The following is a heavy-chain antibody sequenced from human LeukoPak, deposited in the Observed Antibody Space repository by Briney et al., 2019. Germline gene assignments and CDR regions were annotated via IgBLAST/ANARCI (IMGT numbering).Heavy chain of an antibody. CDR1: GYTFTGYY. CDR3: ARDEIPELLWFGEFYCGMDV. J-gene: IGHJ6*02. V-gene: IGHV1-2*06. CDR2: INPNSGGT. Sequence: ASVKVSCKASGYTFTGYYMHWVRQAPGQGLEWMGRINPNSGGTNYAQKFQGRVTMTRDTSISTAYMELSRLRSDDTAVYYCARDEIPELLWFGEFYCGMDVWGQGTTATVSS. D-gene: IGHD3-10*01.